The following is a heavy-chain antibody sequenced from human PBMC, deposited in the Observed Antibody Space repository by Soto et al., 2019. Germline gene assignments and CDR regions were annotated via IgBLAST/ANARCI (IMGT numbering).Heavy chain of an antibody. J-gene: IGHJ4*02. V-gene: IGHV1-69*01. Sequence: QAQVVQSGPEVAKPGSSVKVSCKASEDIFGSSGFSWVRQAPGLGLEWMGGIIPVFGTTEYAEKFRGRVTISADDDKRTVYMELDSLTSDDTAVYYCAKGDPGEAATNGPLDLWGQGTLVTVSS. CDR2: IIPVFGTT. CDR3: AKGDPGEAATNGPLDL. CDR1: EDIFGSSG. D-gene: IGHD5-12*01.